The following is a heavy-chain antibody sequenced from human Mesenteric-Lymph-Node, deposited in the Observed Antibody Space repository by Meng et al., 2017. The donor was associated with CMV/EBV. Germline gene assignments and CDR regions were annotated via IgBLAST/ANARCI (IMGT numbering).Heavy chain of an antibody. CDR1: GYTFTSSD. D-gene: IGHD2-15*01. CDR2: MNPNSGNT. CDR3: ARVLRGGHSID. J-gene: IGHJ4*02. V-gene: IGHV1-8*01. Sequence: GESLKISCKASGYTFTSSDINWVRQATGQGLEWMGWMNPNSGNTGYAQKFQGRVTMTRNTSIRTAFMELSGLTSEDTAVYYCARVLRGGHSIDWGRGTLVTVSS.